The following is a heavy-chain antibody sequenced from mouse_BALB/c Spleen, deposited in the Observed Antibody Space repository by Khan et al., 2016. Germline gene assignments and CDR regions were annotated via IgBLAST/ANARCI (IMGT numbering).Heavy chain of an antibody. CDR2: IYWNDDK. J-gene: IGHJ3*01. Sequence: QVTLKESGPGILQPSQTLSLTCSFSGFSLSTSGMGVSWIRQPSGKGLEWLAHIYWNDDKRYNQSLKSRLPLSKDTSSTQIFLKSTSVDTADTATYYCAADDSFAYWGQGTLVTVSA. CDR1: GFSLSTSGMG. V-gene: IGHV8-12*01. D-gene: IGHD2-13*01. CDR3: AADDSFAY.